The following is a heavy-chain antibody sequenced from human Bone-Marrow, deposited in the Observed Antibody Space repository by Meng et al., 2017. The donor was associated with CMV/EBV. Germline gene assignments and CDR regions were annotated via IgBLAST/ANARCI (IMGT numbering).Heavy chain of an antibody. CDR3: AKGGISFDGSTHMYHLEK. CDR1: FDIYA. CDR2: ITGSAYLT. J-gene: IGHJ4*02. D-gene: IGHD1-26*01. V-gene: IGHV3-23*01. Sequence: FDIYAMSWVRLAPGNGRGWVGGITGSAYLTQYADSVRGRFTIARENSKNTLYLQMNSLRVEDTAVYYCAKGGISFDGSTHMYHLEKWGQGTLVTVSS.